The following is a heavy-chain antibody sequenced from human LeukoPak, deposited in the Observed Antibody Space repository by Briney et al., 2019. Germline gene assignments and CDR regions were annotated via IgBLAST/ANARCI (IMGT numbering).Heavy chain of an antibody. CDR2: INPNSGGT. V-gene: IGHV1-2*02. D-gene: IGHD3-22*01. J-gene: IGHJ3*02. Sequence: ASVKVSCKASGYTFTGYYMHWVRQDPGQGLEWMGWINPNSGGTNYAQKFQGRVTMTRDTSISTAYMELSRLRSDDTAVYYCARDLTMIVVDDAFDIWGQGTMVTVSS. CDR3: ARDLTMIVVDDAFDI. CDR1: GYTFTGYY.